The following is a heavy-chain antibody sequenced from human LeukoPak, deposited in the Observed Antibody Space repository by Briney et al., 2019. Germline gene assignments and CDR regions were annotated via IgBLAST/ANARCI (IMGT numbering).Heavy chain of an antibody. Sequence: SETLSLTCSVSGGSISSSSYYWGWIRQPPGKGLEWIGSIYYSGSTYYNPSLKSRVTISLDASTNQFSLNLTSVTATDTAVYYCVRPSDIGGGYGGYNAFDIWGQGTMVTVSS. CDR2: IYYSGST. D-gene: IGHD1-26*01. J-gene: IGHJ3*02. CDR1: GGSISSSSYY. V-gene: IGHV4-39*01. CDR3: VRPSDIGGGYGGYNAFDI.